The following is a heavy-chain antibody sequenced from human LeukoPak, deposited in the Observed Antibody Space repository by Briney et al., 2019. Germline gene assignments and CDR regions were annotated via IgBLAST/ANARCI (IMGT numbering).Heavy chain of an antibody. V-gene: IGHV3-23*01. D-gene: IGHD3-10*01. CDR1: GFTFSSYS. Sequence: GGSLRLSCAASGFTFSSYSMSWVRQAPGKGREWVSAISGSGGSTYYADSVKGRFTISRDNSKTTLYLKMTRLRAEDTAVYYCAKDRLWFGEYHFDYWGQGTLVTVSS. CDR2: ISGSGGST. CDR3: AKDRLWFGEYHFDY. J-gene: IGHJ4*02.